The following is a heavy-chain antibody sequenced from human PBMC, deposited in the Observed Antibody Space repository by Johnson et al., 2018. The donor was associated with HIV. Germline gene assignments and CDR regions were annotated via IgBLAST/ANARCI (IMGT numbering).Heavy chain of an antibody. CDR1: GFTFSSYA. D-gene: IGHD6-13*01. V-gene: IGHV3-30*04. J-gene: IGHJ3*02. Sequence: VQLVESGGGVVQPGRSLRLSCAASGFTFSSYAMHWVRQAPGKGLEWVAVISYDGSNKYYADSVKGRFTISRDNSKNTLYLQMNSLRAEDTAVYYCAKDRYSSSPEAFDIWGQGTMVTVSS. CDR2: ISYDGSNK. CDR3: AKDRYSSSPEAFDI.